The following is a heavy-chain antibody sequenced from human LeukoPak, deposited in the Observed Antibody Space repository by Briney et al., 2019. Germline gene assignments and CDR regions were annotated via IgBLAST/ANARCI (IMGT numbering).Heavy chain of an antibody. Sequence: ASVKVSCKASGYTFTMYYIHWVRQAPGQGLEWMGMINPSDGATTYAQRFQGRVTMTRDMSTTTVYMDLRSLRSEDPAVYFCARERRGGRSGSLGVLFASHYTYYYMDVWGRGTTVTVSS. CDR3: ARERRGGRSGSLGVLFASHYTYYYMDV. CDR2: INPSDGAT. J-gene: IGHJ6*03. V-gene: IGHV1-46*01. CDR1: GYTFTMYY. D-gene: IGHD3-16*01.